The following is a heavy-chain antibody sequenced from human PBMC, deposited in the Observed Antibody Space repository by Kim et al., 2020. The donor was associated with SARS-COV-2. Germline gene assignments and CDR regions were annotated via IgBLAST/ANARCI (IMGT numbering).Heavy chain of an antibody. Sequence: SLKSRVTISVDTSKNQFSLKLSSVTAADTAVYYCARLVGSSKYYYYGMDVWGQGTTVTVSS. D-gene: IGHD6-13*01. J-gene: IGHJ6*02. CDR3: ARLVGSSKYYYYGMDV. V-gene: IGHV4-59*08.